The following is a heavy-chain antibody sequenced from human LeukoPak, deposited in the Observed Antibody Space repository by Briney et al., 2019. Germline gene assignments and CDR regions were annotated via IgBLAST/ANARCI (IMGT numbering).Heavy chain of an antibody. J-gene: IGHJ6*03. CDR1: GPNINNYD. Sequence: GGSLRLSCAAPGPNINNYDMSWVRQAPGKGLEWISSITTSSSYTFYADSVKGRFTISRDNARNSLYLQMNSLTAEDTAVYYCARDPYSGAYGDTYYYFMDVWGKGTTVTISS. D-gene: IGHD1-26*01. V-gene: IGHV3-21*01. CDR3: ARDPYSGAYGDTYYYFMDV. CDR2: ITTSSSYT.